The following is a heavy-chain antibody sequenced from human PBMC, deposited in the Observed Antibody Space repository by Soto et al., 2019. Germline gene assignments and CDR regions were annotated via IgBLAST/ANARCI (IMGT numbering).Heavy chain of an antibody. J-gene: IGHJ4*02. D-gene: IGHD3-22*01. CDR3: ARGPTDYYDNSGNYFLDY. CDR1: GYTFTTYG. CDR2: ISTYNGNT. Sequence: QVQLVQSGAEVKKPGASVKVSCKASGYTFTTYGMSWVRQAPGQGLDWMGRISTYNGNTKYAERLQGRVTMTTDTTTSPAYMELRSLRSDDTAVYYCARGPTDYYDNSGNYFLDYWGQGTLVTVSS. V-gene: IGHV1-18*01.